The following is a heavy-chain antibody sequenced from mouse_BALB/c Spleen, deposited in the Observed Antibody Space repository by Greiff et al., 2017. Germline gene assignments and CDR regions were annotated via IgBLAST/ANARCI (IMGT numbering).Heavy chain of an antibody. J-gene: IGHJ2*01. CDR2: INPNNGGT. D-gene: IGHD2-10*02. V-gene: IGHV1-18*01. Sequence: VQLKQPGAELVKPGASVKLSCKASGYTFTDYNMDWVKQSHGKSLEWIGDINPNNGGTIYNQKFKGKATLTVDKSSSTAYMELRSLTSEDTAVYYCARLEYGNYGFDYWGQGTTLTVSS. CDR3: ARLEYGNYGFDY. CDR1: GYTFTDYN.